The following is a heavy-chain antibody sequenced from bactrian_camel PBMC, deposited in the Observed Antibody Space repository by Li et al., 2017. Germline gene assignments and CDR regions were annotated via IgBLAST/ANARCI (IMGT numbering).Heavy chain of an antibody. V-gene: IGHV3S10*01. CDR3: VRDLNGSWYNGP. J-gene: IGHJ4*01. CDR1: GYRYSSKC. Sequence: QLVESGGGSVQAGGSLRLSCVVSGYRYSSKCMGWFRQAPGNECELVSSIDADGSVYYGDSVKGRFTVSQDDAENTVYLQMDSLKPEDTAVYYCVRDLNGSWYNGPRGQGTQVTVS. CDR2: IDADGSV. D-gene: IGHD6*01.